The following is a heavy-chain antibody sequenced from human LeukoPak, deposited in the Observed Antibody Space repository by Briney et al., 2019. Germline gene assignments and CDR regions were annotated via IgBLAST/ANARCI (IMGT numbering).Heavy chain of an antibody. V-gene: IGHV3-30*02. D-gene: IGHD6-6*01. CDR1: GFNFNSYW. Sequence: GGSLRLSCAASGFNFNSYWMNWVRQAPGKGLEWVAFIRYDGSNKYYADSVKGRFTISRDNSKNTLYLQMNSLRAEDTTVYYCARDFSEYSSPTLDIWGQGTMVTVSS. CDR2: IRYDGSNK. CDR3: ARDFSEYSSPTLDI. J-gene: IGHJ3*02.